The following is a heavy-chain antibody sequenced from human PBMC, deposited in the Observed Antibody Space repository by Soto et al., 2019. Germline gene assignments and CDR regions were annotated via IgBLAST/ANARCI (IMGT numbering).Heavy chain of an antibody. CDR3: AAGEASSRNLAPYYLDF. CDR2: IHYSGTT. J-gene: IGHJ4*02. CDR1: GGSMRNYF. V-gene: IGHV4-59*01. Sequence: LSLTCTVSGGSMRNYFWTWIRQPPGKGLEWIGYIHYSGTTSLFPSYNPSLRSRVTISEDASKNQFSLKLSSVTTADTAVYFCAAGEASSRNLAPYYLDFWGQGTLVTVSS. D-gene: IGHD6-13*01.